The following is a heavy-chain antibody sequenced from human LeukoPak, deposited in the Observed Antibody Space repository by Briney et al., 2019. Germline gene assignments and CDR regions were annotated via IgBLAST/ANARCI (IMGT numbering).Heavy chain of an antibody. CDR1: GGSISSGGYS. CDR3: ARAETYYADAFDI. D-gene: IGHD3-10*01. CDR2: IYYSGST. J-gene: IGHJ3*02. V-gene: IGHV4-30-4*07. Sequence: SQTLSLTCAVSGGSISSGGYSWSWIRQPPEKGLEWIGYIYYSGSTYYNPSLKSRVTISVDTSKNQFSLKLSSVTAADTAVYYCARAETYYADAFDIWGQGTMVSVSS.